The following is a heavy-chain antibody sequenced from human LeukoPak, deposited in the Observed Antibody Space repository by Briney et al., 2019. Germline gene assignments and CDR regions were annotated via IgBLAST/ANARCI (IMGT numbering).Heavy chain of an antibody. CDR1: GGSISSSSYY. D-gene: IGHD3-10*01. CDR3: ARKSASGNYPLDY. CDR2: IYYSGST. Sequence: SETLSLTCTVSGGSISSSSYYWGWIRQPPGKGLEWIGSIYYSGSTYYNPSLKSRVTISVDTSKNQFSLKLSSVTAADTALYYCARKSASGNYPLDYWGQGTLVTVSS. J-gene: IGHJ4*02. V-gene: IGHV4-39*07.